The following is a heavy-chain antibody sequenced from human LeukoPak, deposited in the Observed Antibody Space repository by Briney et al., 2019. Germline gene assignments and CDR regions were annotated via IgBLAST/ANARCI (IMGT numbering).Heavy chain of an antibody. D-gene: IGHD3-22*01. J-gene: IGHJ4*02. CDR3: AKGGTYYYDSSGYYYPSFDY. CDR1: GFTFSSYG. V-gene: IGHV3-30*18. CDR2: ISYDGSNK. Sequence: PGRSLRLSCAASGFTFSSYGMHWVRQAPGKGLEWVAVISYDGSNKYYADSVKGRFTISRDNSKNTLYLQMNSLRAEDTALYYCAKGGTYYYDSSGYYYPSFDYWGQGTLVTVSS.